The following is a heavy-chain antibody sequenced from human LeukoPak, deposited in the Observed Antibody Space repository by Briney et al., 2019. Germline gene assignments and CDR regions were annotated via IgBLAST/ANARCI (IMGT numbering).Heavy chain of an antibody. CDR1: GFTYSSYV. Sequence: GTSLRLSCAASGFTYSSYVIHWVRQAPGKGLEWVAVISYDGRSSFYADSVKGRFTISRDNSQNTVYLQTKRLRPEDTAVYYCTRDDIQVAGRGGYNAFDMWRQGPMVTVSP. V-gene: IGHV3-30*01. J-gene: IGHJ3*02. CDR2: ISYDGRSS. CDR3: TRDDIQVAGRGGYNAFDM. D-gene: IGHD6-19*01.